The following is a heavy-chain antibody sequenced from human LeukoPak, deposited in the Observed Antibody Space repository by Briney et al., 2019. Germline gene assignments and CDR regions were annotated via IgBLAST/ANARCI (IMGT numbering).Heavy chain of an antibody. CDR3: ATQTYMAARHDAIDI. D-gene: IGHD6-6*01. J-gene: IGHJ3*02. Sequence: ASVSVSCTVSGYTLTELSMHRVWQGPGKGRGWGARFDLEEGETIYAQKFQARVTMTEDTSTDTAYTELSSLRSEDTALYYCATQTYMAARHDAIDIWGQGTMVTVSS. CDR1: GYTLTELS. CDR2: FDLEEGET. V-gene: IGHV1-24*01.